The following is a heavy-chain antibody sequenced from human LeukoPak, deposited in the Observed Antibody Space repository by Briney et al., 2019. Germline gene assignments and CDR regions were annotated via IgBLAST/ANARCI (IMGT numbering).Heavy chain of an antibody. CDR3: ARGPQYYYDSSGYYGFDY. CDR2: TNHSGST. V-gene: IGHV4-34*01. D-gene: IGHD3-22*01. Sequence: SETLSLTCAVYGGSFSGYYWSWIRQPPGKGLEWIGETNHSGSTNYNPSLKSRVTISVDTSKNQFSLKLSSVTAADTAVYYCARGPQYYYDSSGYYGFDYWGQGTLVTVSS. J-gene: IGHJ4*02. CDR1: GGSFSGYY.